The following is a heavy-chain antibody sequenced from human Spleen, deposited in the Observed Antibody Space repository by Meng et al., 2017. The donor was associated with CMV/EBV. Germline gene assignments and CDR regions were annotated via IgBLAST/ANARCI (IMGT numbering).Heavy chain of an antibody. CDR1: GFTFSHYA. V-gene: IGHV3-30-3*01. CDR2: ISYDGSKK. Sequence: GGSLRLSCAASGFTFSHYAMHWVRQAPGKGLEWVAVISYDGSKKYYADFVKGRFTISRDNSKNTLYLQMNSLRAEDTAVYYCARDHTGTTFWYFDIWGRGTLVTVSS. CDR3: ARDHTGTTFWYFDI. J-gene: IGHJ2*01. D-gene: IGHD1-7*01.